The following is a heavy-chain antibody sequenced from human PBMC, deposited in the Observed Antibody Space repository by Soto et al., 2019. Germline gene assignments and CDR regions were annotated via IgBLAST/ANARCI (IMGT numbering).Heavy chain of an antibody. V-gene: IGHV3-21*01. J-gene: IGHJ4*02. D-gene: IGHD3-3*01. Sequence: GGFLRLSYAASGFKFGNHSMRWVRQAPGKGLEWVSSISSSSSYIYYADSVKGRFTISRDNAKNSLYLQMNSLRAEDTAVYYCARADVRRNYDFWSGYYGTLSDYWGQGTLVNVS. CDR1: GFKFGNHS. CDR2: ISSSSSYI. CDR3: ARADVRRNYDFWSGYYGTLSDY.